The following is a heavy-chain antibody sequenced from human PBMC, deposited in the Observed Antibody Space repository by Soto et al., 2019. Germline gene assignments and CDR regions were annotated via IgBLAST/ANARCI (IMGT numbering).Heavy chain of an antibody. Sequence: QVQLQESGPGLVTPSGTLSLTCAVSGGSVNNDNWCTWVRHPPGKGLEWIGEIYHSGSTNYTQSRKPRLTISLDKSTNQVSLKLNSVTAADTSVYFCASEQWLVHDYWGQGILVTVSS. CDR3: ASEQWLVHDY. D-gene: IGHD6-19*01. J-gene: IGHJ4*02. CDR1: GGSVNNDNW. CDR2: IYHSGST. V-gene: IGHV4-4*02.